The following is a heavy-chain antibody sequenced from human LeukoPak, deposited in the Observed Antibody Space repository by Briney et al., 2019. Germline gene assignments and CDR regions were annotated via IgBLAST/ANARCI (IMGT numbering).Heavy chain of an antibody. CDR2: LYHSGST. Sequence: SETLSLTRTLSEYSICSGFYWGWIRQPPGKGREGFGILYHSGSTYYNPSLKSRVTISVDTSKNQFSLKLSSVTAADTAVYYCARVGIAAAMRGFYYFDYWGQGTLVTVSS. CDR1: EYSICSGFY. J-gene: IGHJ4*02. V-gene: IGHV4-38-2*02. CDR3: ARVGIAAAMRGFYYFDY. D-gene: IGHD6-13*01.